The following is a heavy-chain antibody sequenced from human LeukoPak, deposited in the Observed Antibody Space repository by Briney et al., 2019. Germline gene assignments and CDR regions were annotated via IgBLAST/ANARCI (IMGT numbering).Heavy chain of an antibody. Sequence: VASVKVSCKASGYTFTSYGISWVRQAPGQGLEWMGWISIQNGNIKFAQKFQGRVNLTTDTSTTSAYMELRSLTSDDTAVYYCARDSGSYWNYFDYWGQGTLVTVSS. CDR3: ARDSGSYWNYFDY. CDR2: ISIQNGNI. CDR1: GYTFTSYG. J-gene: IGHJ4*02. D-gene: IGHD1-26*01. V-gene: IGHV1-18*01.